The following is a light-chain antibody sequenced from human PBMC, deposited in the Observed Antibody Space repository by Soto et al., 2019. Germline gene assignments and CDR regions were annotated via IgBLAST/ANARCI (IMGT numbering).Light chain of an antibody. CDR1: SRDVGGYSY. CDR3: SSYTSTTTLV. V-gene: IGLV2-14*03. CDR2: DVS. J-gene: IGLJ3*02. Sequence: QSALTQPASVSGSPGQSITISCTGTSRDVGGYSYVSWYQLHPGKVPKLMIYDVSNRPSGVSNRFSGSKSGNTASLTISGLQGEDEADYYCSSYTSTTTLVFGGGTKLTVL.